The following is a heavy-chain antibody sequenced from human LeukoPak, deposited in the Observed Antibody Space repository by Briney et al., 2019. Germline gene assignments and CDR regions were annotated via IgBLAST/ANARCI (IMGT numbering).Heavy chain of an antibody. CDR3: ARGRVGAGNFFDY. J-gene: IGHJ4*02. CDR1: GFTFSPYW. Sequence: GGSLRLSCAASGFTFSPYWMHWIRQAPGKGLVWVSRINSDGSATRYADSVKGRFTISRDNAKNTLYLQMNSLRAEDTAVYYCARGRVGAGNFFDYWGQGTLVTVSS. CDR2: INSDGSAT. D-gene: IGHD1-26*01. V-gene: IGHV3-74*01.